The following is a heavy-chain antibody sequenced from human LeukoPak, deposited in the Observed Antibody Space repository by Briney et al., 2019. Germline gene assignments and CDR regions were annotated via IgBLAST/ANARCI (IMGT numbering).Heavy chain of an antibody. D-gene: IGHD6-19*01. CDR2: INPNSGGT. J-gene: IGHJ4*02. Sequence: EASVKLSCKSSVYTFTVYYMHWVRQAPGQGLEWMGWINPNSGGTNYAQKFQGRVTMTRDTSISTAYMELSRLRSDDTAVYYCARDFTGLVPFDYWGQGTLVTVSS. CDR3: ARDFTGLVPFDY. V-gene: IGHV1-2*02. CDR1: VYTFTVYY.